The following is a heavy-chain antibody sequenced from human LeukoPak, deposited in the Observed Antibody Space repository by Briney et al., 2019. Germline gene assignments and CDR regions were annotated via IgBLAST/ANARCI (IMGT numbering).Heavy chain of an antibody. D-gene: IGHD6-13*01. Sequence: GGSLRLSCAASGFTFSSYSMNWVRQAPGKGLEWVSYISSSSSTIYYADSVKGRFTISRDNAKNSLYLQMNSLRAEDTAVYYCASYSSSWYLLDWGQGTLVTVSS. CDR2: ISSSSSTI. J-gene: IGHJ4*02. CDR3: ASYSSSWYLLD. V-gene: IGHV3-48*01. CDR1: GFTFSSYS.